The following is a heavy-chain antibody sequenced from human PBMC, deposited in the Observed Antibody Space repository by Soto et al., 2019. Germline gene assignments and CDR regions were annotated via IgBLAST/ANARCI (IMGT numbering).Heavy chain of an antibody. J-gene: IGHJ4*02. CDR2: LSGSGGST. CDR3: ARRHCSSSTCPSNYRYFDY. D-gene: IGHD2-2*01. CDR1: GFTFSSYS. V-gene: IGHV3-23*01. Sequence: GGSLRLSCAASGFTFSSYSISWVRQAPGKGLEWVSSLSGSGGSTYYTDSVKGRFTISRDNSKNTLYLQMNSLRAEDTAVCYYARRHCSSSTCPSNYRYFDYWGQGTLVTVSS.